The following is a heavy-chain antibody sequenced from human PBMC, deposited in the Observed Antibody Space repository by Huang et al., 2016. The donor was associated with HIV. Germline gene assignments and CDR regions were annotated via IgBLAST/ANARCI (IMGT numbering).Heavy chain of an antibody. V-gene: IGHV1-69*13. CDR1: GGTFSKYA. D-gene: IGHD4-17*01. CDR3: ARGQLGSYGDYDVLY. J-gene: IGHJ4*02. Sequence: QVQLVQSGAEVKTPGSSVKVSCKASGGTFSKYAISWVRQAPGQGLEWMGGIIPMVGTPNYARKFQGRVTITADDSTSTTYVEVSSLRSEDTALYYGARGQLGSYGDYDVLYWGQGTLVTVSS. CDR2: IIPMVGTP.